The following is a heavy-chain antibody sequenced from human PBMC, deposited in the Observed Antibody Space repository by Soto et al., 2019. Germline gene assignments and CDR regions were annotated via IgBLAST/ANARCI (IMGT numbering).Heavy chain of an antibody. V-gene: IGHV2-5*02. D-gene: IGHD4-17*01. CDR2: IFWDDDK. Sequence: QVTLKESGPTLVKPTQTLTLTCTFSGFSLNTSGVGVCWIRQPPGKALEWLGLIFWDDDKRYSPSLKSRLTIAKDASKIQVVLTMTNMDPVDTATYCCSHSVLRYFDFLGQGTLVTVSS. CDR1: GFSLNTSGVG. J-gene: IGHJ4*02. CDR3: SHSVLRYFDF.